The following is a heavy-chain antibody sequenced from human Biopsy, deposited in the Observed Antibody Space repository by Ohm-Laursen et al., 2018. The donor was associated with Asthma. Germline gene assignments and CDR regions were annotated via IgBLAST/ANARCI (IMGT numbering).Heavy chain of an antibody. J-gene: IGHJ2*01. Sequence: SDTLSLTCIVSGDAMSTSGSYWGWIRQSPGKGLEWIGSIYYSGRKYYNPSLESRVTISTNTPKNHFSMKVTSVTAADTAVYYCARAVSNSSYWYFDLWGRGDLVTVSS. D-gene: IGHD2-2*01. CDR2: IYYSGRK. CDR1: GDAMSTSGSY. V-gene: IGHV4-39*02. CDR3: ARAVSNSSYWYFDL.